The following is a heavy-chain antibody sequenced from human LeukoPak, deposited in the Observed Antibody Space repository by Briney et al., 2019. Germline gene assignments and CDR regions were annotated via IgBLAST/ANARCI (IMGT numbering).Heavy chain of an antibody. V-gene: IGHV3-30*02. CDR2: IRFDESDK. CDR3: VKDNPVCES. J-gene: IGHJ5*02. Sequence: GGSLRLSCAASGFTFSSYSMNWVRQAPGKGLEWVAFIRFDESDKFYADSVKGRFTISRDISKNTLFLEMNGLRVDDTALYYCVKDNPVCESWGQGTLVIVSS. D-gene: IGHD2-21*01. CDR1: GFTFSSYS.